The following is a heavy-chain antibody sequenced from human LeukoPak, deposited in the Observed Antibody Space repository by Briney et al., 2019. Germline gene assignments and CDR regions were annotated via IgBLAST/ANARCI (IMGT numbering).Heavy chain of an antibody. J-gene: IGHJ4*02. CDR2: IYPRDSDT. CDR3: ARKWGYDRSGYPDY. D-gene: IGHD3-22*01. V-gene: IGHV5-51*01. Sequence: GESLKISCKGSGYSFSTYLIAWVRQMPGKGLEWMRIIYPRDSDTRYSPSFEGQVTISADKSISTAYLQWSSLKASDTAMYYCARKWGYDRSGYPDYWGQGTLVTVSS. CDR1: GYSFSTYL.